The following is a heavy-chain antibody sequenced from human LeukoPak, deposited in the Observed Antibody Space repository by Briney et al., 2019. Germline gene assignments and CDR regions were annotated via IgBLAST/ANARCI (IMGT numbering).Heavy chain of an antibody. V-gene: IGHV3-23*01. CDR3: AKDQSEVLQFDY. Sequence: GSLRLSCAASGFTFSSYALSWVRQAPGKGLEWVSAISGSGGSTYYADSVKGRFTISRDNSKNTLYLQMNSLRAEDTAVYYCAKDQSEVLQFDYWGQGTLVTVSS. CDR2: ISGSGGST. D-gene: IGHD1-1*01. J-gene: IGHJ4*02. CDR1: GFTFSSYA.